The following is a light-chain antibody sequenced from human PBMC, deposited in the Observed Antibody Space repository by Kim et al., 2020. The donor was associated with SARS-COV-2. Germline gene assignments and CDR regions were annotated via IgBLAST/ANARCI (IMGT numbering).Light chain of an antibody. Sequence: AGEGSPLYSRASRSVRSCLAWLQQKPGQTPGLLMYGPSPRATGIPARFSGSGSGTAFTLTISNLQSEGFAVYCGQHYYDWTPSITFGQVTRMEIK. CDR2: GPS. CDR1: RSVRSC. V-gene: IGKV3-15*01. J-gene: IGKJ5*01. CDR3: QHYYDWTPSIT.